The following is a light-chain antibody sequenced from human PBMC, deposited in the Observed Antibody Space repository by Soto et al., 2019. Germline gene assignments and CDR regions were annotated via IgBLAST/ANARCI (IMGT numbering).Light chain of an antibody. J-gene: IGKJ5*01. CDR2: AAS. V-gene: IGKV1-39*01. CDR3: QQGYSTPIT. Sequence: DIQMTQSPSSLSASLGDRVAITCRASQSISSYLNWYQQKPGKAPKVLIYAASNLQSGVPSRFSGSGSGTDCALTISSLQPEDFATYYCQQGYSTPITFGQGTRLEIK. CDR1: QSISSY.